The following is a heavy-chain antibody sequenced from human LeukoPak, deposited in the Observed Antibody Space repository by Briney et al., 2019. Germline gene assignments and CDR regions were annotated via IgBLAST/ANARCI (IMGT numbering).Heavy chain of an antibody. V-gene: IGHV3-30*18. Sequence: GRSLRLSCAASGFMFSNYGMQWVRQAPGKGLEWVAVISYEGSNKYYADSVKGRFTISRDNSKNTLYLQMNSLRAEDTAVYYCAKDLRRRYYFGSGSRGGTFDIWGQGTMVTVSS. D-gene: IGHD3-10*01. CDR2: ISYEGSNK. CDR1: GFMFSNYG. J-gene: IGHJ3*02. CDR3: AKDLRRRYYFGSGSRGGTFDI.